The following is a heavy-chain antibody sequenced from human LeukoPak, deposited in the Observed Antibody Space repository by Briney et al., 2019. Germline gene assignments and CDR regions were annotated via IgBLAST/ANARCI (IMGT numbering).Heavy chain of an antibody. CDR3: ARDGGVAAIRGAFDI. Sequence: ASVKVSCKASGGTFSSYAISWVRQAPGRGLEWMGGIIPIFGTANYAQKFQGRVTITADESTSTAYMELSSLRSEDTAVYYCARDGGVAAIRGAFDIWGQGTMVTVSS. D-gene: IGHD2-15*01. J-gene: IGHJ3*02. CDR2: IIPIFGTA. V-gene: IGHV1-69*01. CDR1: GGTFSSYA.